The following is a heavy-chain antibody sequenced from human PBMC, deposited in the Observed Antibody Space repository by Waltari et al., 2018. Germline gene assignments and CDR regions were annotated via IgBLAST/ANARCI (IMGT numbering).Heavy chain of an antibody. V-gene: IGHV1-69*13. CDR1: GGTFSSYP. D-gene: IGHD1-26*01. CDR2: IIPIFGTA. Sequence: QVQLVQSGAEVKKPGSSVKVSCKASGGTFSSYPISWVRQAPGQGLEWMGGIIPIFGTANYAQKFQGRVTITADESTSTAYMELSSLRSEDTAVYYCARDLVGATTRYYYYGMDVWGQGTTVTVSS. CDR3: ARDLVGATTRYYYYGMDV. J-gene: IGHJ6*02.